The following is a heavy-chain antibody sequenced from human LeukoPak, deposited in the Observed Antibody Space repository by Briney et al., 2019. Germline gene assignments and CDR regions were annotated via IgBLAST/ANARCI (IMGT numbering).Heavy chain of an antibody. D-gene: IGHD3-10*01. Sequence: SETLSLTCTVSGGSISSSTYYWGWIRQPPGKGLEWIGSIYYSGNTYYNPSLKSRVTISVDTSKNQFSLKLTSVTAADTAVYYCARDRYYGSGSYYQHFDYWGQGTPVTVSS. CDR3: ARDRYYGSGSYYQHFDY. CDR1: GGSISSSTYY. CDR2: IYYSGNT. V-gene: IGHV4-39*07. J-gene: IGHJ4*02.